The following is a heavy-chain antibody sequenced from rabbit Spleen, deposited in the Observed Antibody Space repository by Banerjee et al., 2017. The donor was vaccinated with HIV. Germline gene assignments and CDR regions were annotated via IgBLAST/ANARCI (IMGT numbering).Heavy chain of an antibody. CDR1: GFDFSINYV. V-gene: IGHV1S47*01. Sequence: QEQLVESGGGLVQPEGSLTLTCTVSGFDFSINYVMRWVRQAPGKGLEWIASIYPTNGVSYYANWAKGRFTISSDNAQNTVDLQMNSLTAADTATYFCAREDVGGSISLWGPGTLVTVS. CDR2: IYPTNGVS. CDR3: AREDVGGSISL. D-gene: IGHD1-1*01. J-gene: IGHJ4*01.